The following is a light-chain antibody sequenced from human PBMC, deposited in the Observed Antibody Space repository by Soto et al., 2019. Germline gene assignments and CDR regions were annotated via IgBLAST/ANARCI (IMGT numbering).Light chain of an antibody. CDR3: QQYNTCLPT. V-gene: IGKV1-5*03. CDR2: KAS. Sequence: DTQMTQSPSTLSASVGDRVTITCRASQSISNWLAWYQQRPGRAPKLLIYKASNLQSGVPSRFSGSGSGTEFTLTINSLQPDDFAIYYCQQYNTCLPTFGQGTKVEFK. J-gene: IGKJ1*01. CDR1: QSISNW.